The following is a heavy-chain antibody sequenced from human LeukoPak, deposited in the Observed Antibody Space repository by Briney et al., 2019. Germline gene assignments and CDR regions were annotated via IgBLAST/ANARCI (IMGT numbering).Heavy chain of an antibody. CDR3: AKLNVWGSYRSYDAFDI. CDR1: GFTFSSYG. CDR2: IRYDGSNK. Sequence: GGSLRLSCAASGFTFSSYGMHWVRQAPGKGLEWVAFIRYDGSNKYYADSMEGRFTISRDNSKNTLYLQMNNLRAEDTAVYYCAKLNVWGSYRSYDAFDIWGQGTMVTVSS. J-gene: IGHJ3*02. D-gene: IGHD3-16*02. V-gene: IGHV3-30*02.